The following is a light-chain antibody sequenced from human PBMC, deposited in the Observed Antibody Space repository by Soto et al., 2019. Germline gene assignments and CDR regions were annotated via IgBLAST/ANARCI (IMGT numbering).Light chain of an antibody. Sequence: MQMTQSPSTLSASVGDRVTSTCRASQSISSWLAWYQQKPGKAPKLLIYKASSLESGVPSRFSGSGSGTEFTLTISSLQPDDFATYYCQQYNSYSGTFGQGTKVEIK. CDR1: QSISSW. CDR2: KAS. J-gene: IGKJ1*01. CDR3: QQYNSYSGT. V-gene: IGKV1-5*03.